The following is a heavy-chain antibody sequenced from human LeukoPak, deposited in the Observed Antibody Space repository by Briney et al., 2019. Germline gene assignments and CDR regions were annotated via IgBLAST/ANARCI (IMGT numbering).Heavy chain of an antibody. CDR2: INPSGGST. CDR3: ARVGGAAADY. CDR1: GYTFTSYY. Sequence: GASVKVSCKASGYTFTSYYMHWVRQAPGQGLEWMGIINPSGGSTSYAQKFQGRVTITADKSTSTAYMELSSLRSEDTAVYYCARVGGAAADYWGQGTLVTVSS. J-gene: IGHJ4*02. V-gene: IGHV1-46*01. D-gene: IGHD6-13*01.